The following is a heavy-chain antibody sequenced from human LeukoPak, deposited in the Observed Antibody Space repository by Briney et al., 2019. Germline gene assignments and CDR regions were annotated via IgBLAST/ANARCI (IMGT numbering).Heavy chain of an antibody. J-gene: IGHJ4*02. CDR3: ARVFSAAIRTDY. V-gene: IGHV1-18*01. CDR1: GYTFTSYG. Sequence: ASVKVSCKASGYTFTSYGISWVRQAPGQGLEWMGWISAYNGNTNYAQKLQGRVTMTTDTSTSTAYMELRGLRSDDTAVHYCARVFSAAIRTDYWGQGTLVTVSS. CDR2: ISAYNGNT. D-gene: IGHD2-2*01.